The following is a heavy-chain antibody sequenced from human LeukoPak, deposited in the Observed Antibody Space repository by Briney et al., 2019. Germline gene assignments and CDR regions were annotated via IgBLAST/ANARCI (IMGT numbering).Heavy chain of an antibody. D-gene: IGHD6-19*01. J-gene: IGHJ4*02. CDR3: ARDSSAWYFDY. CDR1: GGSISSSSYY. CDR2: FYYSGST. Sequence: PSETLSLTCTVSGGSISSSSYYWGWIRQPPGKGLEWIGSFYYSGSTYYNPSLKSRVTISVDTSKNQFSLKLISVTAADTAVYYCARDSSAWYFDYWGQGTLVTVSS. V-gene: IGHV4-39*02.